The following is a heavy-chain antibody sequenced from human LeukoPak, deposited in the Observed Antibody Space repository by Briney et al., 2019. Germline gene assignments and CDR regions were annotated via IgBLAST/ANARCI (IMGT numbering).Heavy chain of an antibody. V-gene: IGHV3-30*18. Sequence: GGSLRLSCAASGFTFSSYWMHWVRQAPGKGLEWVAVISYDGSNKYYADSVKGRFTISRDNSKNTLYLQMNSLRAEDTAVYYCAKDREAAAGIDAFDIWGQGTMVTVSS. CDR2: ISYDGSNK. CDR1: GFTFSSYW. J-gene: IGHJ3*02. D-gene: IGHD6-13*01. CDR3: AKDREAAAGIDAFDI.